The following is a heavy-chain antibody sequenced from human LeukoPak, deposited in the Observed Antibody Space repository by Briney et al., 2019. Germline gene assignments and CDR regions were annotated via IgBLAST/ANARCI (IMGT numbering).Heavy chain of an antibody. CDR1: GGSFSSYY. V-gene: IGHV4-59*08. J-gene: IGHJ4*02. Sequence: SETLSLTCAVYGGSFSSYYWSWIRQPPGKGLEWIGYMYYSGSTKYNPSLKSRVTISIDTSKNQFSLKLSSVTAADTAVYYCARHPTGYLKIDYWGQGILVAVSS. D-gene: IGHD5-18*01. CDR2: MYYSGST. CDR3: ARHPTGYLKIDY.